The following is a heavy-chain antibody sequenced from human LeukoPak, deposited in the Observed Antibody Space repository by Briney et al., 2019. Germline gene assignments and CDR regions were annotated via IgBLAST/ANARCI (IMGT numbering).Heavy chain of an antibody. J-gene: IGHJ4*02. Sequence: PGGSLRLSCAASGFTFSSYEMNWVRQAPGKGLEWVSCISSSGSTIYYADSVKSRFTISRDNAKNSLYLQMNSLRAEDTAVYYCAVSYYDILTGLGGVDYWGQGTLVTVSS. CDR2: ISSSGSTI. D-gene: IGHD3-9*01. V-gene: IGHV3-48*03. CDR1: GFTFSSYE. CDR3: AVSYYDILTGLGGVDY.